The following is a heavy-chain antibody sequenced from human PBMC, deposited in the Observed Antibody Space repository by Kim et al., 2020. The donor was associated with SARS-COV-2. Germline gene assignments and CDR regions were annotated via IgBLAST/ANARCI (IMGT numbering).Heavy chain of an antibody. Sequence: NYNPSLKSRVTISVDTSKKQFSLNLSSVTAADTAVYYCARDELERCFDYWGQGTLVTVSS. D-gene: IGHD1-1*01. CDR3: ARDELERCFDY. V-gene: IGHV4-34*01. J-gene: IGHJ4*02.